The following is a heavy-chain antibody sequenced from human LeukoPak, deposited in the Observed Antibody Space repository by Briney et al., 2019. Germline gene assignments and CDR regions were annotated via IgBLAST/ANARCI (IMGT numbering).Heavy chain of an antibody. CDR2: IIPIFGTA. J-gene: IGHJ5*02. CDR1: GGTFSSYA. Sequence: GASVKVSCKASGGTFSSYAISWVRQAPGQGLEWVGGIIPIFGTANYAQKFQGRVTITTDESTSTAYMELSSLRSEDTAVYYCARRFCSSTSCFGNWFDPWGQGTLVTVSS. CDR3: ARRFCSSTSCFGNWFDP. V-gene: IGHV1-69*05. D-gene: IGHD2-2*01.